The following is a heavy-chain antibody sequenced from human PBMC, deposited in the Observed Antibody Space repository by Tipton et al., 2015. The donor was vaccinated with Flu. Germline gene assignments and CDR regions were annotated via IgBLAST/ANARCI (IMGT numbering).Heavy chain of an antibody. J-gene: IGHJ3*02. CDR3: ATHCVGVCSHAFDI. Sequence: TLSLTCAVYGGSFSGYYWSWIRQPPGKGLEWIGEINHSGSTNYNPSLKSRVTISGDTSKNQFSLKLSSVTAADTAVYYCATHCVGVCSHAFDIWGQGTMVTVSS. CDR2: INHSGST. D-gene: IGHD2-21*02. CDR1: GGSFSGYY. V-gene: IGHV4-34*01.